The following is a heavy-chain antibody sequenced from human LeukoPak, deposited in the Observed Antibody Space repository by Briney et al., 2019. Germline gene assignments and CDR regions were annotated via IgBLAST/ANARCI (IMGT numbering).Heavy chain of an antibody. CDR2: ISYDGSNK. CDR1: GFTFSSYA. Sequence: PGGSLRLSCAASGFTFSSYAMHWVRQAPGKGLEWVAVISYDGSNKYYADSVKGRFTISRDNSKNTLYLQMNSLRAEDTAVYYCAKDGQQLGPFDYWGQGTLVTVSS. D-gene: IGHD6-13*01. CDR3: AKDGQQLGPFDY. J-gene: IGHJ4*02. V-gene: IGHV3-30-3*01.